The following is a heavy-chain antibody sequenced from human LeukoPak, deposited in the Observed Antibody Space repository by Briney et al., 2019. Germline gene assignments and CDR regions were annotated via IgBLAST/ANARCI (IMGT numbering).Heavy chain of an antibody. CDR3: ARGSGAAAGTRDNLPQFDY. CDR2: INHSGST. V-gene: IGHV4-34*01. D-gene: IGHD6-13*01. J-gene: IGHJ4*02. CDR1: GGSFSGYY. Sequence: PSETLSLTCAVYGGSFSGYYWSWIRQPPGKGLEWIGEINHSGSTNYNPSLKSRVTISVDTSKNQFSLKLSSVTAADTAVYYCARGSGAAAGTRDNLPQFDYWGQGTLVTVSS.